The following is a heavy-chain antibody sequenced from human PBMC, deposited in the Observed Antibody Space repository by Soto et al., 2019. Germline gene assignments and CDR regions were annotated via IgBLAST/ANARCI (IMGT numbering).Heavy chain of an antibody. J-gene: IGHJ4*02. Sequence: SETLSLTCTVSGGPISRYNWSRIRQPPGKGLEWIGYIYYSGSTNYNPSLKSRVTISVDTSKNQFSLKLSSVTAADTAVYYCARCRSTSCHLFDYWGQGTLVTVS. CDR3: ARCRSTSCHLFDY. D-gene: IGHD2-2*01. V-gene: IGHV4-59*01. CDR2: IYYSGST. CDR1: GGPISRYN.